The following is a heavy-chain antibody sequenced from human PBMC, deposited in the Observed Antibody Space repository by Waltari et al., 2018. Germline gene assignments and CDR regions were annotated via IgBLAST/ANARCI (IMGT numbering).Heavy chain of an antibody. CDR3: ARVRGSSWYEDYYFDY. CDR1: GFTFSSYS. J-gene: IGHJ4*02. D-gene: IGHD6-13*01. V-gene: IGHV3-48*01. Sequence: EVQLVESGGGLVQPGGSLRLSCAASGFTFSSYSMNWVRQAPGKGLEWVSYISSSSSTIYYADSVKGRFAISRDNAKNSLYLQMNSLRAEDTAVYYCARVRGSSWYEDYYFDYWGQGTLVTVSS. CDR2: ISSSSSTI.